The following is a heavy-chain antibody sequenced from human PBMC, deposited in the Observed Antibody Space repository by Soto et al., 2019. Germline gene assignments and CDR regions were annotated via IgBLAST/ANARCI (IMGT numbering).Heavy chain of an antibody. CDR1: GFTFSSYW. J-gene: IGHJ4*02. D-gene: IGHD3-10*01. CDR2: IKQDGSEK. V-gene: IGHV3-7*03. CDR3: ASGGSGSYYNLGF. Sequence: EVQLVESGGGLVQPGGSLRLSCAASGFTFSSYWMSWVRQAPGKGLEWVANIKQDGSEKYYVDSVKGRFTISRDNAKNSLYLQMNSLRAEDTAVYYCASGGSGSYYNLGFWGQETLVTVSS.